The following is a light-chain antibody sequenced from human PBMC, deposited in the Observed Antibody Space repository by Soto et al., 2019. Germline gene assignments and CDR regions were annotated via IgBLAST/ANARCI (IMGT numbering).Light chain of an antibody. J-gene: IGLJ1*01. Sequence: SYELTQTPSVSVSPGQTARITCSGDALPKQNAYWYQQKPGQAPVLVIYKDIEGPSGIPERFSGSSSGTTVTLTISRVQAEDEADYYCQSADNSGIYYVFGTGTKLTVL. CDR3: QSADNSGIYYV. V-gene: IGLV3-25*03. CDR2: KDI. CDR1: ALPKQN.